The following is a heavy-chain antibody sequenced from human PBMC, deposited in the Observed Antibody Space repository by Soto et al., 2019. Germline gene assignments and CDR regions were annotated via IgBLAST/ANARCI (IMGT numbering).Heavy chain of an antibody. V-gene: IGHV3-21*01. J-gene: IGHJ4*02. Sequence: GSLRLSCVASGFTFSRYSINWVRQAPGKGLEWVACLSVSGNYIYYADSVKGRFTISRDNAKTSLYLQMSSLRAEDTAVYYCARDSLGYGYTSGPADFWGQGTLVTVSS. D-gene: IGHD5-18*01. CDR2: LSVSGNYI. CDR1: GFTFSRYS. CDR3: ARDSLGYGYTSGPADF.